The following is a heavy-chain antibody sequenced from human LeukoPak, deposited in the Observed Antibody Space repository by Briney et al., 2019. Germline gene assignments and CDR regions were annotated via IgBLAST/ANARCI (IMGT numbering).Heavy chain of an antibody. Sequence: PGGSLRLSCAASGFTFSRYSMNWVRQAPGKGLEWISYISPSSTSIHYADSVKGRFTISRDNSKNTLYLQMNSLRAEDTAVYYCATNGPGIAVAGYVDYWGQGTLVTVSS. V-gene: IGHV3-48*01. CDR2: ISPSSTSI. D-gene: IGHD6-19*01. CDR3: ATNGPGIAVAGYVDY. CDR1: GFTFSRYS. J-gene: IGHJ4*02.